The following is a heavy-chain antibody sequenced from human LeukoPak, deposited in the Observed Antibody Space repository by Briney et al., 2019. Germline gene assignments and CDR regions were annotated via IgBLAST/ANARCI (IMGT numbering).Heavy chain of an antibody. V-gene: IGHV4-34*01. J-gene: IGHJ4*02. D-gene: IGHD4-17*01. CDR3: ARDTGYDYGDVGYFDY. Sequence: SETLSLTCAVYGGSFSGYYWSWIRQPPGKGLEWIGKINHSGSTNYNPSLKSRVTISVDTSKNQFSLKLSSVTAADTAVYYCARDTGYDYGDVGYFDYWGQGTLVIVSS. CDR2: INHSGST. CDR1: GGSFSGYY.